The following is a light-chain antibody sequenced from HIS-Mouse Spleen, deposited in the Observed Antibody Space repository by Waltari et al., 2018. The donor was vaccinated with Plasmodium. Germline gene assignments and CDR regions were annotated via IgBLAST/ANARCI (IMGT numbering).Light chain of an antibody. CDR3: CSYAGSSTFDWV. CDR1: SSDVGSYNL. Sequence: QSALTQPASVSGSPGPSITIFCTGTSSDVGSYNLVSWYQQHPGKAPKLMIYEGSKRPSGVSNRFSGSKSGNTASLTISGLQAEDEADYYCCSYAGSSTFDWVFGGGTKLTVL. V-gene: IGLV2-23*03. J-gene: IGLJ3*02. CDR2: EGS.